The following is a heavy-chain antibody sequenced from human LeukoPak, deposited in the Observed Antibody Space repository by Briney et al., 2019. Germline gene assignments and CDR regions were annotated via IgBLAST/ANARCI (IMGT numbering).Heavy chain of an antibody. Sequence: PSETLSLTCAVSGGSISSSNWWSWVRQPPGKGLEWIGEIYHSGSTNYNPSLKSRVTISVDKSKNQFSLKLSSVTAADTAVYYCVRVAGGAAVSCFDPWGQGTLVTVSS. CDR3: VRVAGGAAVSCFDP. CDR2: IYHSGST. CDR1: GGSISSSNW. J-gene: IGHJ5*02. D-gene: IGHD3-16*01. V-gene: IGHV4-4*02.